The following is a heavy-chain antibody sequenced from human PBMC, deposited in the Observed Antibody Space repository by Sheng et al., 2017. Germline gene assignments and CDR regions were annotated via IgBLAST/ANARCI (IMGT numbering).Heavy chain of an antibody. CDR1: GFIFSNAW. CDR2: IKSKTHGGTT. Sequence: EVQLVESGGDLVKPGGSLRLSCAVSGFIFSNAWMNWVRQAPGKGLEWVGRIKSKTHGGTTDYAAPVKGRFTISRDDSKNTVYLQMNSLRTEDTAVYLCTTGVVGAISSWGQGTLVTVSS. V-gene: IGHV3-15*01. D-gene: IGHD1-26*01. J-gene: IGHJ5*02. CDR3: TTGVVGAISS.